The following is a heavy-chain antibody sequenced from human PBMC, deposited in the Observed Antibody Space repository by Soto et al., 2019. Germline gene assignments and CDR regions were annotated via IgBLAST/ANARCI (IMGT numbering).Heavy chain of an antibody. J-gene: IGHJ4*02. D-gene: IGHD2-21*01. CDR3: ADLSLRNVWFPDY. CDR1: GFTFSSDA. V-gene: IGHV3-23*01. Sequence: GGTLRLSCAASGFTFSSDAMSWVRQAPGKGLEWVSAISGSGGSTYYADSVKGRFTISRDNSKNRLYLQMNSLSPQNPAVYYCADLSLRNVWFPDYWGQGTLVAVSS. CDR2: ISGSGGST.